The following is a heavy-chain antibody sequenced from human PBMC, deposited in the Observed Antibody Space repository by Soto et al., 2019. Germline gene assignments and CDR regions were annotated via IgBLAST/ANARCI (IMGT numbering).Heavy chain of an antibody. CDR3: ERDADYVYNGLDV. V-gene: IGHV3-33*01. J-gene: IGHJ5*02. Sequence: QVQLVESGGGVVQPGRSLRLSCAASGCTFRRYVMHWVRQAPGQGLEWVAGIMDDVGGQNYADSVKGRVTISRDNSKNKLYVQMNRLRAADTSVYECERDADYVYNGLDVWGQGTMVTVSS. CDR1: GCTFRRYV. CDR2: IMDDVGGQ. D-gene: IGHD4-17*01.